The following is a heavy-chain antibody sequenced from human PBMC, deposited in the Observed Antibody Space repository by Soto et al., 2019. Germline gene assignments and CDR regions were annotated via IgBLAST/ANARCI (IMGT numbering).Heavy chain of an antibody. CDR1: GYTFTSYY. CDR2: INPSGDST. CDR3: ARSKTYYDFWSDN. D-gene: IGHD3-3*01. V-gene: IGHV1-46*01. J-gene: IGHJ4*02. Sequence: QVQLVQSGAEVKKPGASVKVSCKASGYTFTSYYMHWVRQAPGQGLEWMGIINPSGDSTSYAQNFQGRVTMTRDTSTTTVYMEVSSVRSEDTAVYYCARSKTYYDFWSDNWGQGTLVTVSS.